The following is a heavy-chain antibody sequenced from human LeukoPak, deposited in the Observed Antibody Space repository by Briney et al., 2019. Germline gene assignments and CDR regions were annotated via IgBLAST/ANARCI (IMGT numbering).Heavy chain of an antibody. D-gene: IGHD5-18*01. CDR3: ANGYIYGYHY. CDR2: ISGNGGST. V-gene: IGHV3-23*01. CDR1: RFTFSTYA. J-gene: IGHJ4*02. Sequence: PGGSLRLSCAASRFTFSTYAMSWVRQAPRKGLEWVSAISGNGGSTYYADSVKGRFTISRDNSKNTLFLQTNSLRAEDTAVYYCANGYIYGYHYRGQGTLVTVSS.